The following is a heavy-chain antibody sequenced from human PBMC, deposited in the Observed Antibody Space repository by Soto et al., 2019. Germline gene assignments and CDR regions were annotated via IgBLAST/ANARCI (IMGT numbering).Heavy chain of an antibody. Sequence: QVQLQQWGAGLLRPSETLSLTCAVYGGSFSGHYCSWIRQSPGKGLEWIGEINPSGSTKYNPSLKSRVTISADTSRNHFSLKLSSVTAADTAVFYCARQWLVNGGWFDPWGQGTLVTVSS. J-gene: IGHJ5*02. CDR1: GGSFSGHY. CDR3: ARQWLVNGGWFDP. V-gene: IGHV4-34*01. CDR2: INPSGST. D-gene: IGHD6-19*01.